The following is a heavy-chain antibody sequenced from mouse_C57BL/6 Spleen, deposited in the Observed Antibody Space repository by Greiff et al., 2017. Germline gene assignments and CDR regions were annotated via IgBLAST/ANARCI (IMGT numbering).Heavy chain of an antibody. Sequence: VQLQQSGPELVKPGASVKISCKASGYSFTDYNMNWVKQSNGKSLEWIGVINPNNGTTSYNQKFKGKATLTVDQSSSTAYMQLTSLTSEDSAVYYGARVDYYGSSYVDFDYWGQGTTLTVSS. V-gene: IGHV1-39*01. J-gene: IGHJ2*01. CDR1: GYSFTDYN. CDR3: ARVDYYGSSYVDFDY. D-gene: IGHD1-1*01. CDR2: INPNNGTT.